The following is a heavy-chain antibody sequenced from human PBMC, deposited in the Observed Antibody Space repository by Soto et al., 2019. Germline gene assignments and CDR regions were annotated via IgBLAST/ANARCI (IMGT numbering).Heavy chain of an antibody. Sequence: GGSLRLSCAASGFTFSSYCMHWGRQAPGKGLEWVAVISYDGSNKYYADSVKGRFTISRDNSKNTLYLQMNSLRAEDTAVYYCAKDQGQLELSFRGYGMDVWGQGTTVTVSS. V-gene: IGHV3-30*18. J-gene: IGHJ6*02. CDR2: ISYDGSNK. CDR1: GFTFSSYC. D-gene: IGHD1-7*01. CDR3: AKDQGQLELSFRGYGMDV.